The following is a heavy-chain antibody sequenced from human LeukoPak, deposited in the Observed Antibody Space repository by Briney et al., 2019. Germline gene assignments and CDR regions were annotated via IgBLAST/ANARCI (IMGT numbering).Heavy chain of an antibody. CDR3: ARLRTYYDFWSGPPPGYYYYYGMDV. CDR1: GGSFSGYY. Sequence: SETLSLTCAVYGGSFSGYYWSWIRQPPGKGLEWIGEITHSGSTNYNPSLKSRVTISVDTSKNQFSLKLSSVTAADTAVYYCARLRTYYDFWSGPPPGYYYYYGMDVWGQGTTVTVSS. CDR2: ITHSGST. J-gene: IGHJ6*02. D-gene: IGHD3-3*01. V-gene: IGHV4-34*01.